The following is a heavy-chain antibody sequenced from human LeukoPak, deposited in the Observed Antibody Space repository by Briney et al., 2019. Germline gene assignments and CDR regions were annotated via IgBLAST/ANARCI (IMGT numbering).Heavy chain of an antibody. J-gene: IGHJ4*02. CDR1: GGSIRTYY. V-gene: IGHV4-59*08. Sequence: SETLSLTCNVSGGSIRTYYWSWIRQPPGKGLEWIGYISYNGYTNYNPSLKSRVTISVDTSKSQFSLELSSVTASDTAVYYCARHLYDYGSRSYEYWGQGILVTVSS. CDR2: ISYNGYT. CDR3: ARHLYDYGSRSYEY. D-gene: IGHD3-10*01.